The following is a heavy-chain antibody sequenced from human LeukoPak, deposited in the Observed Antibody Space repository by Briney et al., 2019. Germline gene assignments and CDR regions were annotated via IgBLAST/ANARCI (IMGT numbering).Heavy chain of an antibody. CDR1: GGSISSGDYY. V-gene: IGHV4-30-4*01. CDR3: ARVQSHCGGDCYSLDC. D-gene: IGHD2-21*02. CDR2: IYYSGST. J-gene: IGHJ4*02. Sequence: SQTLSLTCTVSGGSISSGDYYWSWIRQPPGKGLEWIGYIYYSGSTYYNPSLKSRVTISVDTSKNQFSLKLSSVTAADTAVYYCARVQSHCGGDCYSLDCWGQGTLVTVSS.